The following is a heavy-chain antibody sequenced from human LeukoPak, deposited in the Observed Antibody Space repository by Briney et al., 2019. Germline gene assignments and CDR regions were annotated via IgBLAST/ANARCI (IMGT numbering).Heavy chain of an antibody. CDR1: GFTFSSYA. J-gene: IGHJ4*02. CDR3: AKEGVLTVVAATTGYYYYFDY. D-gene: IGHD2-15*01. Sequence: GGSLRLSCAASGFTFSSYAMSWVRQAPGKGLEWVSAISGSGGSTYYADSVKGRFTISRDNSKNTLYLQMNSLRAEDTAVYYCAKEGVLTVVAATTGYYYYFDYWGQGTLVTVSS. V-gene: IGHV3-23*01. CDR2: ISGSGGST.